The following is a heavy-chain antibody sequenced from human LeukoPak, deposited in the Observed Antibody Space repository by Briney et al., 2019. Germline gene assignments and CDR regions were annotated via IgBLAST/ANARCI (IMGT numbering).Heavy chain of an antibody. CDR3: AKGIQPSDKNGFDV. Sequence: GGSPRLSCAASGFTFSDYAMHWVRQAPGKGLEWVAHIWYDGSNEKYADSVKGRFIISRDNSRNALYFQMNSLRAEDTAVYYCAKGIQPSDKNGFDVWGQGTMVTVSS. V-gene: IGHV3-33*06. D-gene: IGHD5-18*01. CDR2: IWYDGSNE. CDR1: GFTFSDYA. J-gene: IGHJ3*01.